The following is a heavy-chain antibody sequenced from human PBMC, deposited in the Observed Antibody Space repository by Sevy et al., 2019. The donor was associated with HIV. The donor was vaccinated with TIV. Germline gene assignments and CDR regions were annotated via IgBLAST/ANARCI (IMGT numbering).Heavy chain of an antibody. J-gene: IGHJ6*03. V-gene: IGHV3-23*01. CDR1: EFTFSSYA. D-gene: IGHD1-26*01. Sequence: GGSLRLSCSTSEFTFSSYAMSWVRQAPGKGLEWVSGISGSGGSTYYAESVKGRFTISRDNLKNTLSLQMNTLRAEDTAVYYCARARGTLSHYYMDVWGKGTTVTVSS. CDR2: ISGSGGST. CDR3: ARARGTLSHYYMDV.